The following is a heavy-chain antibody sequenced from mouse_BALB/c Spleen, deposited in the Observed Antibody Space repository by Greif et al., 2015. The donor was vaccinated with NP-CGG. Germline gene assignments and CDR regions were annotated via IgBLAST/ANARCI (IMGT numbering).Heavy chain of an antibody. D-gene: IGHD2-12*01. J-gene: IGHJ4*01. V-gene: IGHV1-82*01. CDR3: ARDDYYYAMDY. CDR1: GYAFSSSW. Sequence: VQLQQSGPELVKPGASVKISCKASGYAFSSSWMNWVKQRPGQGLEWIGRIYPGDGDTNYNGKFKGKATLTADKSSSTAYMQLSSLTSVDSAVYFCARDDYYYAMDYWGQGTSVTVSS. CDR2: IYPGDGDT.